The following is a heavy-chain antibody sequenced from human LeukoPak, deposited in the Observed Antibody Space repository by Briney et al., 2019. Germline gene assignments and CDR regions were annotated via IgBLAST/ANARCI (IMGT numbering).Heavy chain of an antibody. CDR2: INHSGST. Sequence: SETLSLTCAVYGGSFSGYYWSWIRQPPGKGLEWIGEINHSGSTNYNPSLKSRVTISVDTSKNQFSLKLSSVTAAVTAVYYCARGHSLYSGRSMRRGDWFDPWGQGTLVTVSS. J-gene: IGHJ5*02. V-gene: IGHV4-34*01. CDR3: ARGHSLYSGRSMRRGDWFDP. D-gene: IGHD2/OR15-2a*01. CDR1: GGSFSGYY.